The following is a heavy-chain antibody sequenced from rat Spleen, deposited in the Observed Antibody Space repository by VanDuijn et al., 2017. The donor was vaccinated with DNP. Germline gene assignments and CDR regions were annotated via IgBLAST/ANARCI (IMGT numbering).Heavy chain of an antibody. J-gene: IGHJ2*01. CDR3: ARERQPNNNPFYFDC. CDR2: ISNGRNT. D-gene: IGHD1-10*01. Sequence: QVQLKESGPGLVQPSQTLSLTCTVSGFSLTTNGVSWVRQPPGKGLEWIAAISNGRNTYYNSALKSRLSISRDTSKRQVFLRMNSLQTEDTAIYFCARERQPNNNPFYFDCWGQGVMITVSS. CDR1: GFSLTTNG. V-gene: IGHV2S12*01.